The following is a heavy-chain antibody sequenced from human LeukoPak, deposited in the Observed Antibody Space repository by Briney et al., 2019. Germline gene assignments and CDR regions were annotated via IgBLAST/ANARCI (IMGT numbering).Heavy chain of an antibody. V-gene: IGHV4-59*01. CDR1: GGSISSYY. D-gene: IGHD6-13*01. CDR3: ARVGYSSSWYRRYDEAGYYFDY. CDR2: IYYSGST. J-gene: IGHJ4*02. Sequence: SETLSLTCTVSGGSISSYYWSWIRQPPGKGLEWIGYIYYSGSTNYNPSLKSRVTISVDTSKNQFSLKLSSVTAADTAVYYCARVGYSSSWYRRYDEAGYYFDYWGQGTLVTVSS.